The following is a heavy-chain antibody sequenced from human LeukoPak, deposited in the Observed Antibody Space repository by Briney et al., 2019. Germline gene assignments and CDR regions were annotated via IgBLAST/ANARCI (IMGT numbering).Heavy chain of an antibody. J-gene: IGHJ6*03. Sequence: ASVKVSCKASGYTFTSYAMHWVRQAPGQRLEWMGWINAGNGNTKYSQKFQGRVTITRDTSASTAYMELSSLRSEDTAVYYCATDGLLRDTGYYYYYMDVWGKGTTVTVSS. CDR3: ATDGLLRDTGYYYYYMDV. D-gene: IGHD1-26*01. CDR2: INAGNGNT. V-gene: IGHV1-3*01. CDR1: GYTFTSYA.